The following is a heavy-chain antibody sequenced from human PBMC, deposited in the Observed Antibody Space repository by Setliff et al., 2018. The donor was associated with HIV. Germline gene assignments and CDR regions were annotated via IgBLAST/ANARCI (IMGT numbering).Heavy chain of an antibody. D-gene: IGHD6-19*01. CDR3: ATIVAVAGMGFDY. CDR1: GYSLSTYA. CDR2: IDSNNGNR. Sequence: ASVKVSCKASGYSLSTYAISWVRQAPGQGLERMGWIDSNNGNRNFAQKFRGRVTMTTDISTNTAYMEVRSLSFDDTAVYYCATIVAVAGMGFDYWGQGTLVTVSS. J-gene: IGHJ4*02. V-gene: IGHV1-18*01.